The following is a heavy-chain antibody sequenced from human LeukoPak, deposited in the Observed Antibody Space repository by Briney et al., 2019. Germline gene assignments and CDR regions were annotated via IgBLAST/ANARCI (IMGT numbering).Heavy chain of an antibody. D-gene: IGHD3-9*01. J-gene: IGHJ4*02. V-gene: IGHV4-59*01. CDR3: ARVSTGYLDTYFDY. CDR2: IYYSGST. Sequence: SETLSLTCTVSGGSISSYYWSWIRQPPGKGLEWIGYIYYSGSTNYNPSLKSRVTISVDTSKNQFSLKLSSVTAADTAVYYCARVSTGYLDTYFDYWGQGTLVTVSS. CDR1: GGSISSYY.